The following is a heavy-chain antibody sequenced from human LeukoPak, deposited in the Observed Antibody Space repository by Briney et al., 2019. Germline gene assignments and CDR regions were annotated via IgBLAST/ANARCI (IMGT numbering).Heavy chain of an antibody. V-gene: IGHV3-15*01. CDR3: TTDLNQRLKWFGNPLDH. CDR1: GFSFSYAR. J-gene: IGHJ4*02. Sequence: GGSLRLSCVASGFSFSYARMSWVRQAPGQGLQWVGHIRSETDGATTDYAAAVQGRFTISRDDSKKMLYLEMNSLKTEDTAVYYCTTDLNQRLKWFGNPLDHWGQGTPVTVSS. D-gene: IGHD3-10*01. CDR2: IRSETDGATT.